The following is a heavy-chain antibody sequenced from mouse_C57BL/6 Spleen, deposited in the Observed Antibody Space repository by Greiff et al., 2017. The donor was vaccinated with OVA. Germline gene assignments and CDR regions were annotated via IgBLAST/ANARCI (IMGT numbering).Heavy chain of an antibody. CDR3: ARFSITTVVATPFAY. D-gene: IGHD1-1*01. CDR1: GYTFTSYW. J-gene: IGHJ3*01. Sequence: QVQLQQPGAELVKPGASVKLSCKASGYTFTSYWMQWVKQRPGQGLEWIGEIDPSDSYTNYNQKFKGKATLTVDTSSSTAYMQRSSLTSEDSAVYYCARFSITTVVATPFAYWGQGTLVTVSA. CDR2: IDPSDSYT. V-gene: IGHV1-50*01.